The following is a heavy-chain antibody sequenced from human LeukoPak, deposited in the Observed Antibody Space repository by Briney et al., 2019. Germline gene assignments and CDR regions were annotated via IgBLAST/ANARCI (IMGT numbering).Heavy chain of an antibody. J-gene: IGHJ6*03. D-gene: IGHD2-2*01. V-gene: IGHV3-53*01. CDR2: IYSGGST. Sequence: GGSLRLSCAASGLTVSSNYMSWVRQAPGKGLEWVSVIYSGGSTYYADSVKGRLTISRDNSKNTLYLQMNSLRAEDTAVYYCARDGCSSTSCYYYYMDVWGKGTTVTVSS. CDR3: ARDGCSSTSCYYYYMDV. CDR1: GLTVSSNY.